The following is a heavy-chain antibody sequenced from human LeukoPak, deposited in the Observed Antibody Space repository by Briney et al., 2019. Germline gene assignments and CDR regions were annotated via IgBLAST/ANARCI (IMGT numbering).Heavy chain of an antibody. CDR3: AKDKLQGVFRVATIQGLDY. V-gene: IGHV3-33*06. J-gene: IGHJ4*02. CDR2: IWYGGSNK. Sequence: GGSLRLSCAASGFTFSSYGMHWVRQAPGKGLEWVAVIWYGGSNKYYADSVKGRFTISRDNSKNTLYLQMNSLRAEDTAVYYCAKDKLQGVFRVATIQGLDYWGQGTLVTVSS. CDR1: GFTFSSYG. D-gene: IGHD5-12*01.